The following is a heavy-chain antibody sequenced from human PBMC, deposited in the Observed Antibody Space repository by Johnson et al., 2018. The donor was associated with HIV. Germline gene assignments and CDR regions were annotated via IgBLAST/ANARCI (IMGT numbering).Heavy chain of an antibody. CDR2: ISSSGSTM. CDR1: GFTFSDYY. V-gene: IGHV3-11*01. CDR3: ARKGDAFDI. J-gene: IGHJ3*02. Sequence: QVQLVEYGGGLVQTGGSRRLSCAASGFTFSDYYMTWISQAPGKGLEWVSYISSSGSTMYYADSVKGRFTISRDNGRNSLYLQMDSLRAEDTAVYYCARKGDAFDIWGQGTKVTVSS.